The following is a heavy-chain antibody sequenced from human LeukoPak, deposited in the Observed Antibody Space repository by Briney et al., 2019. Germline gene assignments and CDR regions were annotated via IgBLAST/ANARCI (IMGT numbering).Heavy chain of an antibody. CDR3: AIFWLVNRFDY. J-gene: IGHJ4*02. Sequence: GGSLRLSCAASGFTFSTYDMHGVRQGPGKGLKWVSSIGTAGDTYNPVSVRGRFTFSQENAKISLYLQMNSLRAGDTAVSYCAIFWLVNRFDYRGQGTLVTASS. V-gene: IGHV3-13*04. CDR2: IGTAGDT. D-gene: IGHD3-9*01. CDR1: GFTFSTYD.